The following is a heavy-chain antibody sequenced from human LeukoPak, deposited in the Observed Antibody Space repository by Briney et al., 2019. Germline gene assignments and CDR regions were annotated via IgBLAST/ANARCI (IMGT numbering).Heavy chain of an antibody. CDR3: ARSGYDLLFGFDY. V-gene: IGHV4-31*03. D-gene: IGHD5-12*01. CDR1: GGSISSGGYY. CDR2: IYYSGST. J-gene: IGHJ4*02. Sequence: TSETLSLTCTVSGGSISSGGYYWSWIRQHPGKGLEWIGYIYYSGSTYYNPSLKSRVTISVDTSKNQFSLKLSSVTAADTAVYYCARSGYDLLFGFDYWGQGTLVTVSS.